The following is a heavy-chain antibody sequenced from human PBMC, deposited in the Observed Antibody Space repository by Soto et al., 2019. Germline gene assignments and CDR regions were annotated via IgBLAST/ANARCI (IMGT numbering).Heavy chain of an antibody. J-gene: IGHJ5*02. CDR3: AREYYYDSSGYYPPWFDP. V-gene: IGHV4-59*01. CDR1: GGSISSYY. D-gene: IGHD3-22*01. Sequence: ETLSLTGTVAGGSISSYYWSWIRQPPGKGLEWIGYIYYSGSTNYNPSLKSRVTISVDTSKNQFSLKLSSVTAADTAVYYCAREYYYDSSGYYPPWFDPWGQGTLVTVSS. CDR2: IYYSGST.